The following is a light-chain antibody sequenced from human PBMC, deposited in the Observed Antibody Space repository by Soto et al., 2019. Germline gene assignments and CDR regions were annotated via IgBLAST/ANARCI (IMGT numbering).Light chain of an antibody. V-gene: IGKV1-39*01. CDR3: QQSFTTPPYT. CDR2: AAS. Sequence: DIQMTQSPSSLSASVGDRVIITCRASQSVSTYLNWYQQKLGKAPKLLISAASNLQSGVPSRFSGSGSGTEFTLTISGLEVEDFAISFCQQSFTTPPYTFGQGTRL. CDR1: QSVSTY. J-gene: IGKJ2*01.